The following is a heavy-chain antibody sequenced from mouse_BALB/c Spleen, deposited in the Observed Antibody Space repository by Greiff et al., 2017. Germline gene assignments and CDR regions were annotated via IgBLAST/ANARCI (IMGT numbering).Heavy chain of an antibody. V-gene: IGHV5-6-4*01. J-gene: IGHJ2*01. D-gene: IGHD1-1*02. CDR3: TRDREGGYYIDY. CDR1: GFTFSSYT. Sequence: EVQVVESGGGLVKPGGSLKLSCAASGFTFSSYTMSWVRQTPEKRLEWVATISSGGSYTYYPDSVKGRFTISRDNAKNTLYLQMSSLKSEDTAMYYCTRDREGGYYIDYWGQGTTLTVSS. CDR2: ISSGGSYT.